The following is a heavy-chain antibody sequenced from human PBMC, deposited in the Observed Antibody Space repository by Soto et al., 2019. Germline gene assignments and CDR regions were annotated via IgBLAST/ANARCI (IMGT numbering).Heavy chain of an antibody. V-gene: IGHV3-48*01. CDR1: GFTFSSYS. D-gene: IGHD2-2*01. Sequence: PGGSLRLSCAASGFTFSSYSMNWVRQAPGKGLEWVSYISSSSSTIYYADSVKGRFTISRDNAKNSLYLQMNSLRAEDTAVYYCAKDPYCSTSCYEYYYGMDVWGQGTTVTVSS. CDR2: ISSSSSTI. CDR3: AKDPYCSTSCYEYYYGMDV. J-gene: IGHJ6*02.